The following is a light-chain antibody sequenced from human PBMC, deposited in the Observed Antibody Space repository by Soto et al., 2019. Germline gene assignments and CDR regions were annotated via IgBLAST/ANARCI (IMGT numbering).Light chain of an antibody. J-gene: IGKJ2*01. Sequence: EIVLTQSPGTLSLSPGERATLPCRPRQSVRSSRYLAWYQQKPGQAPRLCTYGASSRATGIPDRFSGSGSATDFTLTISRMEPEDFAVYYCRQYGSSPSYTFGQGTKLEIK. CDR1: QSVRSSRY. CDR2: GAS. V-gene: IGKV3-20*01. CDR3: RQYGSSPSYT.